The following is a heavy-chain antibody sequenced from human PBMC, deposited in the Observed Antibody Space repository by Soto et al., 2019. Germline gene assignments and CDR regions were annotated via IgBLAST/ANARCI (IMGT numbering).Heavy chain of an antibody. CDR3: ARALAGYYGLDV. CDR2: IYYSGTT. Sequence: SETLSLTCTVSGGSISSGGYFWSWIRQHPGKGLEWIGYIYYSGTTYYSPSLKSRVTISVDISKNQFSLKLSSLTAADTAVYYCARALAGYYGLDVWGQGTTGTVSS. J-gene: IGHJ6*02. CDR1: GGSISSGGYF. V-gene: IGHV4-31*03.